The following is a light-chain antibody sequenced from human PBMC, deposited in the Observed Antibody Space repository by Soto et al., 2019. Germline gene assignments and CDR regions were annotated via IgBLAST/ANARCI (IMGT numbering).Light chain of an antibody. J-gene: IGKJ1*01. Sequence: EIVMTQSPATLSVSPGEKATLSCRASQSVTSNFAWYQQKPGQAPRLLIYDASTRATGIPARFSGSGSGTEFTLTIGSLQSEDFAVYYCQQYNNWPPWTFGRGTKVDIK. V-gene: IGKV3-15*01. CDR1: QSVTSN. CDR2: DAS. CDR3: QQYNNWPPWT.